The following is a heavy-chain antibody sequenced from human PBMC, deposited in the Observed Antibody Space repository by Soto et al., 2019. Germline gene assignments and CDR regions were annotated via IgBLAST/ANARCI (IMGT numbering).Heavy chain of an antibody. D-gene: IGHD3-3*01. V-gene: IGHV4-39*07. Sequence: SETLSLTCSVSGGSTSNTIYHWGWIRQPPGKGLEWLGSIYYSGTRYYNPSLKSRVTLSVDKSKNQFSLKLSSVTAADTTAVYYCARVLRNDGFDIWGQGTMVTVSS. CDR2: IYYSGTR. CDR3: ARVLRNDGFDI. J-gene: IGHJ3*02. CDR1: GGSTSNTIYH.